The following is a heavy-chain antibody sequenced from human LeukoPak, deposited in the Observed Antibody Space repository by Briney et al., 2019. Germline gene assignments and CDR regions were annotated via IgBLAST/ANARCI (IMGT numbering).Heavy chain of an antibody. D-gene: IGHD4-17*01. V-gene: IGHV4-59*01. CDR3: ARDDGDYFDY. CDR2: IYYSGST. J-gene: IGHJ4*02. Sequence: PSETLSLTCTVSGGSISSYYWSWIRQPPGKGLEWIGYIYYSGSTNYNPSLKSRVTISVDTSKNQFSLKLSSVTAADTAVYYCARDDGDYFDYWGQGTLVTASS. CDR1: GGSISSYY.